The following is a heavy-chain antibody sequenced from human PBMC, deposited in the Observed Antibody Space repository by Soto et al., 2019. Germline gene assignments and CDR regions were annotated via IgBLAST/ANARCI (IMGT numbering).Heavy chain of an antibody. V-gene: IGHV3-66*01. CDR1: GFTVSSSY. CDR3: ARDQTATMAYGMDV. D-gene: IGHD6-25*01. J-gene: IGHJ6*02. Sequence: VQLVESGGGLVRPGGSLRLSCAASGFTVSSSYMSWVRQAPGKGLEWVSVIYSGGSTYYADSVKGRFTISRDNSENALYLQMNSLRAEDTAVYYCARDQTATMAYGMDVWGQGTTVTVSS. CDR2: IYSGGST.